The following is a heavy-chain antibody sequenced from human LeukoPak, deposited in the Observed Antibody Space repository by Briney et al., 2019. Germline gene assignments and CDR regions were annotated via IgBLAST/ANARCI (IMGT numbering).Heavy chain of an antibody. CDR2: ICYDGSRK. J-gene: IGHJ6*02. CDR1: GFTFSSYS. CDR3: ARDGAYYDILTGYSPPWELGGMDV. Sequence: GGALRLSCAASGFTFSSYSMNWVRQAPAKGLEWVAVICYDGSRKHYEGSVKGRFTISRDNSKNTLYLQMNSLSAEDTAVYYCARDGAYYDILTGYSPPWELGGMDVWGQGTTVTVSS. V-gene: IGHV3-33*08. D-gene: IGHD3-9*01.